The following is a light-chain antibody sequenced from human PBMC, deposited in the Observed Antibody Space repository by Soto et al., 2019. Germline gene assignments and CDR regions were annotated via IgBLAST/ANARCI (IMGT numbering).Light chain of an antibody. CDR2: AAS. CDR1: QSISSY. CDR3: QQDCSTPYT. J-gene: IGKJ2*01. V-gene: IGKV1-39*01. Sequence: DIQMTQSPSSLSASVGDRVTITCRASQSISSYLNWYQQKPGEAPKRLIYAASSWQIGVPSRFSGSGSGTDFTLTISSLQPEDFATYYCQQDCSTPYTFGQGTKLEIK.